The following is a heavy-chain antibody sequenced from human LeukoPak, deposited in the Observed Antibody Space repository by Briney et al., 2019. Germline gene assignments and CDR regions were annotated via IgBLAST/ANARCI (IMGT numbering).Heavy chain of an antibody. V-gene: IGHV1-69*05. D-gene: IGHD1-1*01. Sequence: ASVKVSCKASGGTFSSYAISWVRQAPGQGLEWMGGIIPIFGTANYAQKFQGRVTITTDESTSTAYMELSSLRSEDTAVYYCARLNWNCFLNYYYMDVWGKGTTVTVSS. J-gene: IGHJ6*03. CDR1: GGTFSSYA. CDR3: ARLNWNCFLNYYYMDV. CDR2: IIPIFGTA.